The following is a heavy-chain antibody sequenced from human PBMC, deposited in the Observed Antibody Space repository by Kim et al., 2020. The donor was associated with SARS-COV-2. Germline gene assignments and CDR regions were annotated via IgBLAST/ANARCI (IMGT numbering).Heavy chain of an antibody. Sequence: SVKVSCKASGGTFSSYAISWVRQAPGQGLEWMGGIIPIFGTANYAQKFQGRVTITADESTSTAYMELSSLRSEDTAVYYCARGDGYNHYDYYGMDVWGQGTTGTVSS. CDR1: GGTFSSYA. CDR2: IIPIFGTA. D-gene: IGHD5-12*01. CDR3: ARGDGYNHYDYYGMDV. J-gene: IGHJ6*02. V-gene: IGHV1-69*13.